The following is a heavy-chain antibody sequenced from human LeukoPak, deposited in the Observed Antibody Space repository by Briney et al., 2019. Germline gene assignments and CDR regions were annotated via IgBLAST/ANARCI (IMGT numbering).Heavy chain of an antibody. CDR2: IKQDGSEK. CDR1: GFTFSSYW. Sequence: GGSLRLSCAASGFTFSSYWMSWVRQAPGKGLEWVANIKQDGSEKYYVDSVKGRFTISRANAKNSLYLQMNSLRAEDTAVYYCARERMILPSDAFDIWGQGTMVTVSS. V-gene: IGHV3-7*01. J-gene: IGHJ3*02. CDR3: ARERMILPSDAFDI. D-gene: IGHD3-22*01.